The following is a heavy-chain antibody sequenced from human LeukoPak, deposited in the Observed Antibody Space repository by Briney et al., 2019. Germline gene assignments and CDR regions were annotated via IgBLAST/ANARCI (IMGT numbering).Heavy chain of an antibody. J-gene: IGHJ4*02. CDR2: ISGSDGST. D-gene: IGHD5-24*01. Sequence: GGSLRLSCAASGFPLRSYGMSWVRQAPGKGLEWVSAISGSDGSTYYTDSVKGRFTISRDNSKNTLYLQLNSLRAEDTAVYYCAKKDGRNWGQGTLVTVSS. CDR1: GFPLRSYG. V-gene: IGHV3-23*01. CDR3: AKKDGRN.